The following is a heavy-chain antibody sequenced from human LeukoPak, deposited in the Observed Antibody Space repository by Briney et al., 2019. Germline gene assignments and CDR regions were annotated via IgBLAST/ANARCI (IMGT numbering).Heavy chain of an antibody. J-gene: IGHJ4*02. V-gene: IGHV1-8*02. CDR2: MNPNSGNT. CDR3: ARLYCGSTSCYADY. Sequence: GASVKVSCKASGYNFTSYGISWVRQATGQGLEWMGWMNPNSGNTGYAQKFQGRVTMTRNTSISTAYMELSSLRSEDTAVYYCARLYCGSTSCYADYWGQGTLVTVSS. D-gene: IGHD2-2*01. CDR1: GYNFTSYG.